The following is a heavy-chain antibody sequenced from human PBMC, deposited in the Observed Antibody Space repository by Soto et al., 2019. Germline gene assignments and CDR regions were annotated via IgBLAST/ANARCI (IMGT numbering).Heavy chain of an antibody. Sequence: GGSLRLSCAASGFTFSSYAMSWVRQAPGKGLEWVSAISGSGGSTYYADSVKGRFTISRDNSKNTLYLQMNSLRAEDTAVYYCAKDPVAVDYYYGMDVWGQGTTVTVSS. J-gene: IGHJ6*02. CDR1: GFTFSSYA. D-gene: IGHD6-19*01. V-gene: IGHV3-23*01. CDR3: AKDPVAVDYYYGMDV. CDR2: ISGSGGST.